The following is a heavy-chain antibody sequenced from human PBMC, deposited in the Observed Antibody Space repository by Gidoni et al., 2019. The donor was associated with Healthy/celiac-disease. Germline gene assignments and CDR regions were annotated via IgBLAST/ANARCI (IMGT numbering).Heavy chain of an antibody. CDR2: ISSSSSYI. D-gene: IGHD3-22*01. J-gene: IGHJ6*02. V-gene: IGHV3-21*01. CDR1: GFTFSSYS. Sequence: EVQLVESGGGLVKPGGSLRLSCAASGFTFSSYSMNWVRQAPGKGLEWVSSISSSSSYIYYADAVKGRFTISRDNAKNSLYLQMNSRRAEDTAVYYCARDRGYYDSSGYYTDGSYYYYYGMDVWGQGTTVTVSS. CDR3: ARDRGYYDSSGYYTDGSYYYYYGMDV.